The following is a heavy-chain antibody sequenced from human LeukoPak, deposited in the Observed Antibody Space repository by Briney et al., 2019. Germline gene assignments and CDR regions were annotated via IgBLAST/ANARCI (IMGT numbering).Heavy chain of an antibody. CDR1: GFTFSSYD. CDR3: ARGKNYYDGSGYYHDAFDI. CDR2: IASAGDT. Sequence: GGSLRLSCAASGFTFSSYDMHWVRQATGKGLEWVSGIASAGDTYYPGSVKGRFTISRENAKNSLYLQMNNLRAGDTAVYYCARGKNYYDGSGYYHDAFDIWGQGTMVTVSS. D-gene: IGHD3-22*01. J-gene: IGHJ3*02. V-gene: IGHV3-13*01.